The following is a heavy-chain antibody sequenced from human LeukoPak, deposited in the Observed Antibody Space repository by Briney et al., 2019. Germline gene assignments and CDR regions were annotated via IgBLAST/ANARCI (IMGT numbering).Heavy chain of an antibody. CDR1: GGSLSNYH. Sequence: SETLSLTCTVSGGSLSNYHWSWIRQPAGKGLEWIVQIHTSGSTNYNPPLKSRVSMSIDTTEDQVSLTIRSVTAADTAFYYCARRDISSGWSFDYWGQGTLVTVSS. J-gene: IGHJ4*02. CDR3: ARRDISSGWSFDY. CDR2: IHTSGST. D-gene: IGHD6-19*01. V-gene: IGHV4-4*07.